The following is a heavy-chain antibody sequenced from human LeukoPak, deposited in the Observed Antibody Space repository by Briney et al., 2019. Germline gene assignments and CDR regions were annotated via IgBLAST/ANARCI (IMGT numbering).Heavy chain of an antibody. Sequence: ASVKVSCKASGYTFTNYGISWARQAPGQRLEWMGWISSYNGYTRYAQKVQGRVTMTTDTSTSTAYMELRSLRSDDTAVYYCARSGHRRYYYTSGPDYWGQGTLVTVSS. CDR2: ISSYNGYT. D-gene: IGHD3-10*01. CDR3: ARSGHRRYYYTSGPDY. J-gene: IGHJ4*02. V-gene: IGHV1-18*01. CDR1: GYTFTNYG.